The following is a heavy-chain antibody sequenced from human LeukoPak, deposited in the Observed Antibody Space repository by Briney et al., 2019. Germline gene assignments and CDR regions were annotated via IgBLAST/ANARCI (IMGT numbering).Heavy chain of an antibody. CDR1: GGSISSSSYY. CDR2: IYYSGSI. V-gene: IGHV4-61*01. D-gene: IGHD3-16*01. CDR3: ARETSQKGAHYMDV. J-gene: IGHJ6*03. Sequence: SETLSLTCTVSGGSISSSSYYWGWIRQPPGKGLEWIGYIYYSGSINYNPSLKSRVTISVDTSKNQFSLKLSSVTAADTAVYYCARETSQKGAHYMDVWGKGTTVTISS.